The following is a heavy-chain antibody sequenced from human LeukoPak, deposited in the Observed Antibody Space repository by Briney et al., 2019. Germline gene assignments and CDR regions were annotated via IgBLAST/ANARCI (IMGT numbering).Heavy chain of an antibody. CDR2: INQDGRET. CDR3: ARDTYGGFDY. D-gene: IGHD4-23*01. J-gene: IGHJ4*02. CDR1: RFTFSSYW. V-gene: IGHV3-7*01. Sequence: GGSLRFSCGASRFTFSSYWMGWVRQAPGKGLEWVASINQDGRETYYVDSVKGRFTISRDNAKNSLFLQINSLKTDDTAVYYCARDTYGGFDYWGQGTLVTVSS.